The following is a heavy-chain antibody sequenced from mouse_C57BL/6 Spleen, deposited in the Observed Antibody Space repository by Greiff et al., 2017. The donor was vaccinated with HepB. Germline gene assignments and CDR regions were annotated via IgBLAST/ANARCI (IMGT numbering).Heavy chain of an antibody. CDR3: AREGGYDDGYLPYYAMDY. J-gene: IGHJ4*01. Sequence: VQLKQSGPELVKPGASVKISCKASGYSFTDYNMNWVKQSNGKSLEWIGVINPNYGTTSYNQKFKGKATLTVDQSSSTAYMQLNSLTSEDSAVYYCAREGGYDDGYLPYYAMDYWGQGTSVTVSS. CDR1: GYSFTDYN. V-gene: IGHV1-39*01. CDR2: INPNYGTT. D-gene: IGHD2-3*01.